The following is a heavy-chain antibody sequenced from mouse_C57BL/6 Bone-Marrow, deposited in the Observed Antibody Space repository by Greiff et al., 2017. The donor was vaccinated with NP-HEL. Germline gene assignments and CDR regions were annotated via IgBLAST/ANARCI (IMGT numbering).Heavy chain of an antibody. CDR1: GFTFSDFY. Sequence: EVKLVESGGGLVQSGRSLRLSCATSGFTFSDFYMEWVRQAPGKGLEWIAASRNKANDYTTEYSASVKGRFIVSRDTSQSILYLQMNALRAEDTAIYYCARDALYYGYFDYWGQGTTLTVSS. V-gene: IGHV7-1*01. J-gene: IGHJ2*01. D-gene: IGHD2-1*01. CDR3: ARDALYYGYFDY. CDR2: SRNKANDYTT.